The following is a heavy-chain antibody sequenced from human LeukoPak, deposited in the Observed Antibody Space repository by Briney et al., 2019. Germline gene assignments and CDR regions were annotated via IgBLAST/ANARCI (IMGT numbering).Heavy chain of an antibody. V-gene: IGHV3-48*01. J-gene: IGHJ6*02. CDR3: ARDLQYYYGMDV. Sequence: GGSLRLSCAASGFTFSSYWMSWVRQAPGKGLEWVSYISSSSSTIYYADSVKGRFTISRDNAKNSLYLQMSSLRAEDTAVYYCARDLQYYYGMDVWGQGTTVTVS. CDR2: ISSSSSTI. CDR1: GFTFSSYW.